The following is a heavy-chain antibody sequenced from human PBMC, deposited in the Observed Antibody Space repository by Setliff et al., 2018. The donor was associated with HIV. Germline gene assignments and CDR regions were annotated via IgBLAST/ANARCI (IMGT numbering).Heavy chain of an antibody. CDR1: GYSFTDND. CDR2: MDPKSGHT. J-gene: IGHJ6*03. V-gene: IGHV1-8*01. D-gene: IGHD6-19*01. CDR3: ARAMRPGTGWLLYFYYYLDV. Sequence: ASVKVSCKASGYSFTDNDINWVRQATGQGLAWMGWMDPKSGHTVYAEKFQGRVTITRDTSISTAYMELSSLRSEDTAVYFCARAMRPGTGWLLYFYYYLDVWGTGTTVTVSS.